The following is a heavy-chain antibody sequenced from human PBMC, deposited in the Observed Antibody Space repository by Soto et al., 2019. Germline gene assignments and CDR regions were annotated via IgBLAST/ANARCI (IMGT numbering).Heavy chain of an antibody. Sequence: QVQLVQSGAEVKKPGSSVKVSCKASGGTFSSYGISWVRQAPGQGLEWMGGITPIFGTANYAQKFQGRVTITADESTSTAYMELSSLRSEDTAVYYCARAAQPRDYYYGMDVWGQGTTVTVSS. CDR2: ITPIFGTA. CDR1: GGTFSSYG. CDR3: ARAAQPRDYYYGMDV. J-gene: IGHJ6*02. V-gene: IGHV1-69*12.